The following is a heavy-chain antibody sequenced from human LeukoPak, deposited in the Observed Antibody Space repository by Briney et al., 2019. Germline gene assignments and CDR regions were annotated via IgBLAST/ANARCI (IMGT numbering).Heavy chain of an antibody. CDR2: ISYSGT. CDR3: ARRTSNPVGAIDY. J-gene: IGHJ4*02. CDR1: GGSISISNYY. V-gene: IGHV4-39*01. D-gene: IGHD1-26*01. Sequence: SETLSLTCTVSGGSISISNYYWAWIRQPPGRGLDWIGSISYSGTYYNPSLKSRLTISVDTSKNHFSLNLRSVTAADTAVYYCARRTSNPVGAIDYWGQGTLVTVSS.